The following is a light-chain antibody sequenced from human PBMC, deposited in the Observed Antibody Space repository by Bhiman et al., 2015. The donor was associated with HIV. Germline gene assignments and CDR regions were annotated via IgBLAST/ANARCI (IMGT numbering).Light chain of an antibody. CDR1: SSDVGGYNY. CDR3: CSYAGESTWV. Sequence: QSALTQPASVSGSPGQSITISCTGTSSDVGGYNYVSWYQQHPGKAPKLMIYDVSKRPSGVSNRFSGSKSGNTASLTISGLQAEDEADYYCCSYAGESTWVFGGGTKLTV. J-gene: IGLJ3*02. V-gene: IGLV2-14*01. CDR2: DVS.